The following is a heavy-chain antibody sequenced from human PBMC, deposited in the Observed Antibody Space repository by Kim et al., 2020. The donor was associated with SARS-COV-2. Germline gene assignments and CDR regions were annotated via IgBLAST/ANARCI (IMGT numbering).Heavy chain of an antibody. CDR3: AKDLWNYSAMDV. V-gene: IGHV3-23*01. Sequence: HYAGSVKARFIISRDDAKNTLYLRLNNLRAEDTALYYCAKDLWNYSAMDVWGQGTTVTVSS. D-gene: IGHD2-21*01. J-gene: IGHJ6*02.